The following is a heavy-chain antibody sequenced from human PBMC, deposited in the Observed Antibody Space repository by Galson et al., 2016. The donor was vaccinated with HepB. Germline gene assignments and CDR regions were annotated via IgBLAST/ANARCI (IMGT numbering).Heavy chain of an antibody. CDR3: GKDVGTGGYANGYYYGVDV. D-gene: IGHD5-18*01. CDR1: GFIFDDYG. J-gene: IGHJ6*02. CDR2: ISWNSGSK. V-gene: IGHV3-9*01. Sequence: SLRLSCAASGFIFDDYGMHWVRQAPGKGLEWVSGISWNSGSKGYADSVKGRFTISRDNAKKSLYLEMKSLRPEDTAFYYCGKDVGTGGYANGYYYGVDVWGQGTTVTVSS.